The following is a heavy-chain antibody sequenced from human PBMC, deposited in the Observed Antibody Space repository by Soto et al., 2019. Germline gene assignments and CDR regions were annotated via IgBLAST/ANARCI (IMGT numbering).Heavy chain of an antibody. D-gene: IGHD6-13*01. Sequence: QVQLVQSGAEVKKPGSSVKVSCKASGGTFSSYTISWVRQAPGQGLEWMGRIIPILGIANYAEKFQGRVTITADKSTSTAYMELSSLRSKDTAVYYCARGFIAAAGLFDYWGQGTLVTVSS. CDR2: IIPILGIA. V-gene: IGHV1-69*02. CDR1: GGTFSSYT. CDR3: ARGFIAAAGLFDY. J-gene: IGHJ4*02.